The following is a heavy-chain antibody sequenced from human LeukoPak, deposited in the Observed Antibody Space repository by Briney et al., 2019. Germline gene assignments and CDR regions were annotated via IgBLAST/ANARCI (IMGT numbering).Heavy chain of an antibody. D-gene: IGHD3-10*01. Sequence: GGSLRLSCAASGFTVSSNYVSWVRQAPGKGLEWVSVIYSGGSTYYADSVKGRFTISRDNSKNTLYLQMNSLRAEDTAVYYCARRVTMVRDDAFDTWGQGTMVTVSS. J-gene: IGHJ3*02. CDR2: IYSGGST. CDR1: GFTVSSNY. CDR3: ARRVTMVRDDAFDT. V-gene: IGHV3-53*01.